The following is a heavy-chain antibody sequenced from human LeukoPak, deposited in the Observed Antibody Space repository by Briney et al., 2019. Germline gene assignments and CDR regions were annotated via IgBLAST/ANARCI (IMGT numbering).Heavy chain of an antibody. CDR3: ARAGKFGDYASVDY. J-gene: IGHJ4*02. Sequence: SETLSLTCTVSGYSISSGYYWGWIRQPPGKGLEWIGSIYHSGSTYYNPSLKSRVTISVDTSKNQFSLKLSSVTAADTAVYYCARAGKFGDYASVDYWGQGTLVTVSS. V-gene: IGHV4-38-2*02. CDR1: GYSISSGYY. D-gene: IGHD4-17*01. CDR2: IYHSGST.